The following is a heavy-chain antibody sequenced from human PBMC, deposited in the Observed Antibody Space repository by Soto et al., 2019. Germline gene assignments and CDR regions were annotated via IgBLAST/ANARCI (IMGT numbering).Heavy chain of an antibody. Sequence: QVQLVESGGGVVQPGRSLRLSCAASGFTFSSYGMHWVRQAPGKGLEWVAVIWYDGSNKYYADSEKGRFTISRDNSKNTLYLQMNSLRAEDTAVYYCARNVPETRGSYGMDVWGQGTTVTVSS. CDR3: ARNVPETRGSYGMDV. D-gene: IGHD3-10*01. CDR2: IWYDGSNK. CDR1: GFTFSSYG. V-gene: IGHV3-33*01. J-gene: IGHJ6*02.